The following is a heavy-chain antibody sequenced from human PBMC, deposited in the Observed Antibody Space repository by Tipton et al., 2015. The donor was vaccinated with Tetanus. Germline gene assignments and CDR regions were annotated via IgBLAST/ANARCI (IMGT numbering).Heavy chain of an antibody. Sequence: LRLSCTVSGDSVSGYYWSWIRQPPGKGLEWIGYVYYTGSTNHNPSLESRVTISMDRSKNQISLQLTSVTAADTAVYFCAGVTAQRTELYFDHWGQGTLVTVSS. CDR2: VYYTGST. V-gene: IGHV4-59*02. D-gene: IGHD6-13*01. CDR1: GDSVSGYY. CDR3: AGVTAQRTELYFDH. J-gene: IGHJ4*02.